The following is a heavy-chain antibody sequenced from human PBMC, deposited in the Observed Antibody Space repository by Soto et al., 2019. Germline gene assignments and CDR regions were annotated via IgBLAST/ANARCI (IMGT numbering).Heavy chain of an antibody. CDR1: GYTFTSYG. CDR2: ISAHNGNT. Sequence: QVHLVQSGAEVKKPGASVKVSCKGSGYTFTSYGITWVRQAPGQGLEWMGWISAHNGNTNYAQKLQGRVTETRDTSTSTAYMELRSRRYDDTAVYYCAGRRYGDYWGQGALVTVSS. D-gene: IGHD1-1*01. CDR3: AGRRYGDY. J-gene: IGHJ4*02. V-gene: IGHV1-18*01.